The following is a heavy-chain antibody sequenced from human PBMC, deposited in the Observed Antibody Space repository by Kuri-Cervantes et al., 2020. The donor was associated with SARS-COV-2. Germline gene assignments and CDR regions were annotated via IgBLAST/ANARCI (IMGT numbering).Heavy chain of an antibody. CDR3: ARDYDFWSGYHTGLFDY. V-gene: IGHV1-2*02. J-gene: IGHJ4*02. Sequence: ASVKVSCKASGYTFTGYYMHWVRQAPGQGLEWMGWINPNSGGTNYAQKFQGRVTMTRDTSISTVYMELSGLRSDDTAVYYCARDYDFWSGYHTGLFDYWGQGTLITVSS. CDR1: GYTFTGYY. CDR2: INPNSGGT. D-gene: IGHD3-3*01.